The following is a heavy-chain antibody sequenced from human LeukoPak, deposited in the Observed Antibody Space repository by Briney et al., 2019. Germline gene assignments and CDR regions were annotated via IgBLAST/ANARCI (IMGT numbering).Heavy chain of an antibody. CDR3: ARVGYCTNGVCYAIDY. D-gene: IGHD2-8*01. J-gene: IGHJ4*02. CDR2: IYYSGST. Sequence: SETLSLTCTVSGGSISSYYWSWIRQPPGKGLEWIGYIYYSGSTNYNPSLKSRVTISVDTSKNQFSLKLSSVTAADTAVYYCARVGYCTNGVCYAIDYWGQGTLVTVSS. CDR1: GGSISSYY. V-gene: IGHV4-59*12.